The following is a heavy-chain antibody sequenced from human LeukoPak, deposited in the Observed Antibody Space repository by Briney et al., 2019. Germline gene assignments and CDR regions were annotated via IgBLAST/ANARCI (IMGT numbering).Heavy chain of an antibody. Sequence: PGGSLRLSCAASGFTFSSYNMNWVCQAPGKGLEWVSSISSSSDYIYYADSVKGRFTISRDNAKNSLYLQMNSLRAEDTAVYYCATTRGLWWFDPWGQGTLVTVSS. CDR2: ISSSSDYI. CDR3: ATTRGLWWFDP. CDR1: GFTFSSYN. J-gene: IGHJ5*02. D-gene: IGHD3/OR15-3a*01. V-gene: IGHV3-21*01.